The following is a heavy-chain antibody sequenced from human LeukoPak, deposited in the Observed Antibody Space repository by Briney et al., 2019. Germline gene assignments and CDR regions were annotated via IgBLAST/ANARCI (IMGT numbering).Heavy chain of an antibody. CDR2: ISGSGGST. J-gene: IGHJ4*02. Sequence: GGSLRLSCAASGFTFSSYAMSWVRQAPGKGLEWVSAISGSGGSTYYADSVKGRFTISRDNSKNTLYLQMNSLRAEDTAVYYCAKSNHPRIAARSSGGDYWGQGTLVTVSS. CDR1: GFTFSSYA. D-gene: IGHD6-6*01. CDR3: AKSNHPRIAARSSGGDY. V-gene: IGHV3-23*01.